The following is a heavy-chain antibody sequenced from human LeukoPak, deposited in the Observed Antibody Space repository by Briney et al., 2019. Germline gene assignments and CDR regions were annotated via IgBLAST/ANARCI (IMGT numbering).Heavy chain of an antibody. D-gene: IGHD3-3*01. CDR3: TTSALITIFGVGDY. CDR2: IKSKTDGGTT. Sequence: GGSLRLSCAASGFTFSNAWMSWVRQAPGKGLEWVGRIKSKTDGGTTDYAAPVKGRFTISRDDSKNTLYLQMNSLKTEDTAVYCCTTSALITIFGVGDYWGQGTLVTVSS. CDR1: GFTFSNAW. J-gene: IGHJ4*02. V-gene: IGHV3-15*01.